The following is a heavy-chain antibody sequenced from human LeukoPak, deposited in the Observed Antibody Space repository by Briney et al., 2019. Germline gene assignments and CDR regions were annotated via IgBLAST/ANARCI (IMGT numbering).Heavy chain of an antibody. CDR1: GFTFDDNA. V-gene: IGHV3-9*01. CDR3: AELGITMIGGV. D-gene: IGHD3-10*02. CDR2: ISWNGDTT. Sequence: GGSLRLSCVASGFTFDDNAMHWVRQGPGKGLEWVSGISWNGDTTGYAASVKGRFTVSRDNAKNSLYLQMNSLRAEDTAVYYCAELGITMIGGVWGKGTTVTISS. J-gene: IGHJ6*04.